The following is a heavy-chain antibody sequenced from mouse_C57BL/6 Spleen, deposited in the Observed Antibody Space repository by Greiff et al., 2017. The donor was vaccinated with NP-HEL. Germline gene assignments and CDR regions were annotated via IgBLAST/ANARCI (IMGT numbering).Heavy chain of an antibody. CDR2: IDPSDSYT. D-gene: IGHD1-1*01. CDR3: ARGGYYYGSSYPYYFDD. J-gene: IGHJ2*01. Sequence: QVQLQQPGAELVKPGASVKLSCKASGYTFTSYWMQWVTQRPGQGLEWIGEIDPSDSYTNYNQKFKGKATLTVDTSSSTAYMQLSSLTSEDSAVYYCARGGYYYGSSYPYYFDDWGQGTTLTVSS. CDR1: GYTFTSYW. V-gene: IGHV1-50*01.